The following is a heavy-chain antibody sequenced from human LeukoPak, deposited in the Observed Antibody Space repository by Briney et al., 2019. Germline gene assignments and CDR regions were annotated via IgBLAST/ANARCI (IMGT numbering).Heavy chain of an antibody. V-gene: IGHV3-23*01. CDR3: VKDPRDTYGTNWFVS. D-gene: IGHD2-21*01. CDR1: GFSFGNYA. Sequence: GGSLRLSCVASGFSFGNYAVSWVRQAPGKGLQWVSQISGTGGATWYAGFARDRFTISRDNSKKTLYLQMSGLRVEDTAMYYCVKDPRDTYGTNWFVSWGQGTLLIVSS. J-gene: IGHJ5*01. CDR2: ISGTGGAT.